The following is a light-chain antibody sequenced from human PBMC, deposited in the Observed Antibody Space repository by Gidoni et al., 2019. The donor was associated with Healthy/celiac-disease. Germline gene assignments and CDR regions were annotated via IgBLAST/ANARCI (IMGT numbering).Light chain of an antibody. V-gene: IGKV1-39*01. CDR3: QQSYSTPLT. CDR2: AAS. CDR1: QSISSY. Sequence: RVTITCRASQSISSYLNWYQQKPGKAPKLLIYAASSLQSGVPSRFSGSGSGTDFTLTISSLQPEDFATYYCQQSYSTPLTFGGGTKVEIK. J-gene: IGKJ4*01.